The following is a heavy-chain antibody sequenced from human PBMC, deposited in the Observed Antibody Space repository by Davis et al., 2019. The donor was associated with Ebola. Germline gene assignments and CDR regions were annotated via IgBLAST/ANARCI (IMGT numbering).Heavy chain of an antibody. CDR1: SGSTTSGGYS. CDR2: IYHSGST. J-gene: IGHJ6*02. V-gene: IGHV4-30-2*01. Sequence: SETLSPTCALSSGSTTSGGYSWSWTQQPPGKGLEWIGYIYHSGSTYYNPSLKSRVTISVDRSKNQFSLKLSSVTAADTAVYYCARLDQTTDYGMDVWGQGTTVTVSS. CDR3: ARLDQTTDYGMDV. D-gene: IGHD4-17*01.